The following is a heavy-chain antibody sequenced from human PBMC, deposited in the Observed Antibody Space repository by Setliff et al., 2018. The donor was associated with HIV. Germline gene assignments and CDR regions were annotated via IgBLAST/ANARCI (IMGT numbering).Heavy chain of an antibody. V-gene: IGHV1-3*01. D-gene: IGHD2-15*01. CDR3: ARVRCSGANCFNWFDF. J-gene: IGHJ5*01. CDR1: GYSFSNFA. Sequence: ASVKVSCKASGYSFSNFAIHWVRRAPGQRLEWLGWINAGSGNTRYSQKFQDRLTITRDTSARTVYMELSSLKSEDTAVYYCARVRCSGANCFNWFDFWGQGTPVTVSS. CDR2: INAGSGNT.